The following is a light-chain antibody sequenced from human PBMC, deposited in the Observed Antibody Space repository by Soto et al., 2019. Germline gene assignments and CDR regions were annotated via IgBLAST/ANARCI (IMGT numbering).Light chain of an antibody. Sequence: DIQMTQSPSSLSASVGDRVAITCRATQAISDYLNWYQQKPGKALKLLIYGPSNLQSGVPSRFSGSGSGTDFTLTISGLQPEDFGIYYCQQTYSLPITFGPGTKVDVK. CDR3: QQTYSLPIT. CDR2: GPS. V-gene: IGKV1-39*01. CDR1: QAISDY. J-gene: IGKJ3*01.